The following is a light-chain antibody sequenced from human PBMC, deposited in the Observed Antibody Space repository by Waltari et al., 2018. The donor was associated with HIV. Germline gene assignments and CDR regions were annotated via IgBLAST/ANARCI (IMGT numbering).Light chain of an antibody. Sequence: DIVMTQSPDSLSVSLRESATLNCKSTQSVLYRSNNKEYLAWYQHKPGQPPKLLLYWASTRESGVPDRFSGSGSGTDFTLTISGLQAEDVAVYYCQQYYSTPWTFGQGTRVEIK. CDR2: WAS. CDR3: QQYYSTPWT. V-gene: IGKV4-1*01. CDR1: QSVLYRSNNKEY. J-gene: IGKJ1*01.